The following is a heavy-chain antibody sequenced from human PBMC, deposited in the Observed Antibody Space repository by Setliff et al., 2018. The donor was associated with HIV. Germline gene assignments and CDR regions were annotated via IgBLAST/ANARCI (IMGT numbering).Heavy chain of an antibody. CDR2: INHSGST. CDR1: GGSFSGYY. Sequence: ETLSLTCAVYGGSFSGYYWSWIRQPPGKGLEWIGEINHSGSTNYNPSLKSRVAISVDTSKNQFSVKLSSVTAADTAVYYCARGRHYSSSAPFAIDFWGQGMLVTVSS. D-gene: IGHD6-6*01. CDR3: ARGRHYSSSAPFAIDF. J-gene: IGHJ4*02. V-gene: IGHV4-34*01.